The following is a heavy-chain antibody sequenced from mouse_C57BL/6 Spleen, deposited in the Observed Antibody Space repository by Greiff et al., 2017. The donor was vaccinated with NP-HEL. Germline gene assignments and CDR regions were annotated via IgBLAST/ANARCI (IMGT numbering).Heavy chain of an antibody. CDR1: GFSLSTFGMG. V-gene: IGHV8-8*01. D-gene: IGHD1-1*01. CDR3: ARLLLRSGYFDV. Sequence: ESGPGILQPSQTLSLTCSFSGFSLSTFGMGVGWIRQPSGKGLEWLAHIWWDDDKYYDPALKRRLTISKDTSKNQVFLKIANVDTADTATYYCARLLLRSGYFDVWVTGTTVTVSS. CDR2: IWWDDDK. J-gene: IGHJ1*03.